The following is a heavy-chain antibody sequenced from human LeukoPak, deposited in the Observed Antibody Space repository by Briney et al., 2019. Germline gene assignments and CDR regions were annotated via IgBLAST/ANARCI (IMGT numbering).Heavy chain of an antibody. CDR3: ASGPSSGYHYTLGS. D-gene: IGHD3-22*01. J-gene: IGHJ5*02. V-gene: IGHV3-74*01. CDR1: GFTFNNYW. CDR2: INSDGSRT. Sequence: GGSLRLSCAASGFTFNNYWMHWVRQAPGKGLVLVSRINSDGSRTTYADSVKGRFTISRDNAKNTLYLQMNSLRAEDTAVYYCASGPSSGYHYTLGSWGQGTLVTVSS.